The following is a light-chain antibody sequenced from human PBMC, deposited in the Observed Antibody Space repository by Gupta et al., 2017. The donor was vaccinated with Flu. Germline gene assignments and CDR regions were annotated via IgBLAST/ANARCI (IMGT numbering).Light chain of an antibody. J-gene: IGKJ1*01. V-gene: IGKV2-30*01. Sequence: DGVLTQSPLSLPVPLGQPASISCRSSQDLAYTDGNTHLSWFQLRPGQSPRRLIYRAFYRDSGVPGRFSGSGSGTDFTLMISGVEAEDVGIYYCMQGTHGPRTFGQGTRVEI. CDR3: MQGTHGPRT. CDR2: RAF. CDR1: QDLAYTDGNTH.